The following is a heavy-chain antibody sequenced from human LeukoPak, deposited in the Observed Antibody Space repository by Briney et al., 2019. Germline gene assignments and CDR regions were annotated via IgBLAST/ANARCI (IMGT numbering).Heavy chain of an antibody. CDR1: GFTFSSYG. V-gene: IGHV3-30*02. J-gene: IGHJ4*02. Sequence: PGGSLRLSCAASGFTFSSYGMHWVRQAPGKGLEWVAFIRYDGSNKYYADSVKGRFTISRDNSKNTLYLQMNSLRAEDTAVYYCAKDLLSLWFGDHGGDYWGQGTLVTVSS. CDR2: IRYDGSNK. D-gene: IGHD3-10*01. CDR3: AKDLLSLWFGDHGGDY.